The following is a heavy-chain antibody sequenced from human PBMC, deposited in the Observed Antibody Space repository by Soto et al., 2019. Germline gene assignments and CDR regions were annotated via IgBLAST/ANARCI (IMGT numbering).Heavy chain of an antibody. V-gene: IGHV1-8*01. CDR2: MNPNSGNT. CDR1: GYAFTSYD. D-gene: IGHD6-19*01. Sequence: ASVKVACKASGYAFTSYDINWGRQATGQGLEWMGWMNPNSGNTGYAQKFQGRVTMTRNTSISTAYMELSSLRSEDTAVYYCARSGGRGWHNWFDPWGQGTLVTVSS. J-gene: IGHJ5*02. CDR3: ARSGGRGWHNWFDP.